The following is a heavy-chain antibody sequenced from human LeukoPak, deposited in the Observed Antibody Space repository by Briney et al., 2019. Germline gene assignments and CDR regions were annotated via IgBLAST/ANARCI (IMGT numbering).Heavy chain of an antibody. J-gene: IGHJ4*02. Sequence: SETLSLTCTVSGGSISSSSYYWGWIRQPPGKGLEWIGSIYYSGSTYYNPSLKSRVTISVDTSKNQFSLKLSSVTAADTAVYYCAREASEPTTVSFDYWGQGTLVTVSS. CDR1: GGSISSSSYY. CDR2: IYYSGST. D-gene: IGHD4-11*01. V-gene: IGHV4-39*07. CDR3: AREASEPTTVSFDY.